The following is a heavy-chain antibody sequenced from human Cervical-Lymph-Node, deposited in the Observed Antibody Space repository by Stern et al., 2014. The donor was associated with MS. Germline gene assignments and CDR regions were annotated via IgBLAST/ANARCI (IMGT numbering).Heavy chain of an antibody. Sequence: MQLVQSGAEVKKPGESLKISCKVSGYNFSNYWIGWVRQMPGKGLEWMGIIYPSDSDIRYSPSFQGQVTISADTSISTAFLHWSRLKASDTAMYYCVRNYGDYGLDYWGQGTLVTVSS. CDR2: IYPSDSDI. V-gene: IGHV5-51*03. CDR3: VRNYGDYGLDY. J-gene: IGHJ4*02. CDR1: GYNFSNYW. D-gene: IGHD4-17*01.